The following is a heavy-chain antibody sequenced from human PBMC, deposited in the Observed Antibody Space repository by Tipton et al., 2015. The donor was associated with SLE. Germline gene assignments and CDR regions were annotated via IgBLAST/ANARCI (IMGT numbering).Heavy chain of an antibody. D-gene: IGHD3-10*01. V-gene: IGHV4-39*07. J-gene: IGHJ6*02. CDR2: IYYTGTTT. CDR3: AGDPGDSYWDYYYGMDV. CDR1: GGSVSSSSKY. Sequence: LRLSCTVSGGSVSSSSKYWAWIRPPPGKGLEWIGSIYYTGTTTSYNSFLKSRVTMSVDTSKNQFSLRLPSVIAAVTAVYYCAGDPGDSYWDYYYGMDVWGQGTMVTGSS.